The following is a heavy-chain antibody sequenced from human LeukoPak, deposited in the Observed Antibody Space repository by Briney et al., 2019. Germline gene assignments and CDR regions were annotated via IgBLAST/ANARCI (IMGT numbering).Heavy chain of an antibody. CDR3: ATDLAAAGTWLAHEL. CDR1: GYTFSAYY. Sequence: ASVKVSCKASGYTFSAYYMHWVRQAPGQGLEWMGRIDVNSGGTNYAQKFQGRVTLTRDTSISTVYMELSSLRSEDTAVYYCATDLAAAGTWLAHELWGQGTLVTVSS. D-gene: IGHD6-13*01. V-gene: IGHV1-2*06. CDR2: IDVNSGGT. J-gene: IGHJ4*02.